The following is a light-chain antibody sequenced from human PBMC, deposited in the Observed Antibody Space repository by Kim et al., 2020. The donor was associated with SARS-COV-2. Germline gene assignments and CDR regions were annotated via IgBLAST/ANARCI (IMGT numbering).Light chain of an antibody. CDR2: EVS. CDR3: CSYAGSSTLYVV. CDR1: SSDVGVYNL. Sequence: SITISCTGTSSDVGVYNLVSWYQQHPGKAPKLMIYEVSKRPSGVSHRFSGSKSGNTASLTISGLQAEDEADYYCCSYAGSSTLYVVFGGGTQLTVL. J-gene: IGLJ2*01. V-gene: IGLV2-23*02.